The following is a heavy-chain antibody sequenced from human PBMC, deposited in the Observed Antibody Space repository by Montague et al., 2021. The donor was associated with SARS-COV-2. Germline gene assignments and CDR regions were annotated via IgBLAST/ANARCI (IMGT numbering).Heavy chain of an antibody. CDR1: GFTFSSYA. J-gene: IGHJ5*02. CDR3: ARDRRYYDSSVYPGVAYNWFDP. D-gene: IGHD3-22*01. V-gene: IGHV3-30-3*01. CDR2: ISYDGSNK. Sequence: SLRLSCAASGFTFSSYAMHWVRQAPGKGLDCRAVISYDGSNKYYADYVKGRFTISRDNSKNTLYLQMNSLRAEDTAVYYCARDRRYYDSSVYPGVAYNWFDPWGQGTLVTVSS.